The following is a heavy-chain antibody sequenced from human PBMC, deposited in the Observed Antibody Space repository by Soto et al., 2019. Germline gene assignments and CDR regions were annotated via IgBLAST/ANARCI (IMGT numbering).Heavy chain of an antibody. J-gene: IGHJ5*02. Sequence: SETLSLTCTVSGGSISSYYWSWIRQPPGKGLEWIGYIYYSGSTNYNPSLKSRVTISVDTSKNQFSLKLSPVTAADTAVYYCARASIAYWFDPWGQGTLVTVSS. CDR2: IYYSGST. CDR1: GGSISSYY. D-gene: IGHD6-13*01. V-gene: IGHV4-59*01. CDR3: ARASIAYWFDP.